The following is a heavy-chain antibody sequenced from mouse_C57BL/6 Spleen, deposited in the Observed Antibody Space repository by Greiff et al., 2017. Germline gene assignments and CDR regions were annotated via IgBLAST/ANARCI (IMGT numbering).Heavy chain of an antibody. Sequence: DVMLVESEGGLVQPGSSMKLSCTASGFTFSDYYMAWVRQVPEKGLEWVANINYDGSSTYYLDSLKSRFIISRDNAKNILYLQMSSLKSEDTATYYCARSTVVGRGYFDVWGTGTTVTVSS. CDR3: ARSTVVGRGYFDV. CDR1: GFTFSDYY. D-gene: IGHD1-1*01. V-gene: IGHV5-16*01. J-gene: IGHJ1*03. CDR2: INYDGSST.